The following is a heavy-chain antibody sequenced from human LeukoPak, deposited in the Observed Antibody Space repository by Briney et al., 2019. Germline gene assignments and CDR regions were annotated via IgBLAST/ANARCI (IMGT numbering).Heavy chain of an antibody. V-gene: IGHV3-23*01. CDR3: ADNPFHLGGDTAMVH. J-gene: IGHJ4*02. Sequence: GGSLRLSCAASGFTFSSYAMSWVRQAPGKGLEWVSAIRGSGGSTYYADSVKGRFTISRDNSKNTLYLQMNSLRAEDTAVYYCADNPFHLGGDTAMVHWGQGTLVTVSS. CDR1: GFTFSSYA. CDR2: IRGSGGST. D-gene: IGHD5-18*01.